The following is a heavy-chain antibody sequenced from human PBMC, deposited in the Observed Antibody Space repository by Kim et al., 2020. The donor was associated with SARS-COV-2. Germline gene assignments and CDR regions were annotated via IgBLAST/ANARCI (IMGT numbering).Heavy chain of an antibody. Sequence: GGSLRLSCAASGFTFSNAWMSWVRQAPGKGLEWVGRIKSKTDGGTTDYAAPVKGRFTISRDDSKNTLYLQMNSLKTEDTAVYYCTTLAGDIGGYSSSWVAGVKYYYYYYGMDVWGQGTTVTVSS. CDR2: IKSKTDGGTT. CDR1: GFTFSNAW. D-gene: IGHD6-13*01. CDR3: TTLAGDIGGYSSSWVAGVKYYYYYYGMDV. V-gene: IGHV3-15*01. J-gene: IGHJ6*02.